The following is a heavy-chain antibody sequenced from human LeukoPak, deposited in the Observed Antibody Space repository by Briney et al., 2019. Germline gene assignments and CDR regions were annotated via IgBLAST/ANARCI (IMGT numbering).Heavy chain of an antibody. Sequence: SETLSLTCTVSGGSISSYYWSWIRQPPGKGLERIGYIYYSGSTNYNPSLKSRVTISVDTSKNQFSLKLSSVTAADTAVYYCARDTRRGRLFGYFDYWGQGTLVTVSS. J-gene: IGHJ4*02. D-gene: IGHD3-16*01. CDR2: IYYSGST. CDR1: GGSISSYY. CDR3: ARDTRRGRLFGYFDY. V-gene: IGHV4-59*01.